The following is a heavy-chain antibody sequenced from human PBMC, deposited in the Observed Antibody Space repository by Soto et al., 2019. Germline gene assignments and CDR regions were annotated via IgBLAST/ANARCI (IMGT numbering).Heavy chain of an antibody. CDR3: ARLLWSRGDWFDP. CDR1: GGSISSYY. J-gene: IGHJ5*02. Sequence: QVQLQESGPGLVKPSETLSLTCTVSGGSISSYYWSWNRQPPGKGLEWIGYIYYSGSTNYNPSLKSRVTISVDTSKNQFSLKLSSVTAADTAVYYCARLLWSRGDWFDPWGQGTLVTVSS. D-gene: IGHD3-10*01. V-gene: IGHV4-59*08. CDR2: IYYSGST.